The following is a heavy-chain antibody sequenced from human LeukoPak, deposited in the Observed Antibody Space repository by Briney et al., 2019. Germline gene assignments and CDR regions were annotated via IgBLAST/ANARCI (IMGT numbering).Heavy chain of an antibody. CDR3: TRGHWGLQS. Sequence: KPSETLSLTCTVSGASVTDYYWSWIWQSPGKGLEWISYIHHSGNSDCNPSLRSRVTTSLDTSKNQFSLNLISVTAADTAVYYCTRGHWGLQSWSQGTLVTFSS. D-gene: IGHD7-27*01. CDR1: GASVTDYY. V-gene: IGHV4-59*02. J-gene: IGHJ5*02. CDR2: IHHSGNS.